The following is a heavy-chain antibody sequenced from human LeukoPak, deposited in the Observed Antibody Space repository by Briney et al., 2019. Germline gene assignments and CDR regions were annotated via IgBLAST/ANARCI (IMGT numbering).Heavy chain of an antibody. D-gene: IGHD3/OR15-3a*01. CDR2: FDPEDGET. CDR1: GYTLTELS. J-gene: IGHJ4*02. CDR3: ARVRTGLFDY. V-gene: IGHV1-24*01. Sequence: ASVKVSCKVSGYTLTELSMHWVRQAPGKGLEWMGGFDPEDGETIYAQKFQGRVTITADKSTSTAYMELSSLRSEDTAVYYCARVRTGLFDYWGQGTLVTVSS.